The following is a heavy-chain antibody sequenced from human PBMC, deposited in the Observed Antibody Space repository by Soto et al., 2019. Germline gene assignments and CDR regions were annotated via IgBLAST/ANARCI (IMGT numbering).Heavy chain of an antibody. CDR2: INAGNGNT. Sequence: ASVKVSCKASGYTFTSYAMHWVHQAPGQRLEWMGWINAGNGNTKYSQKFQGRVTITRDTSASTAYMELSSLRSEDTAVYYCAREVQLDQTYYAYGMDVWGHGTTVTVSS. V-gene: IGHV1-3*01. CDR3: AREVQLDQTYYAYGMDV. D-gene: IGHD5-18*01. CDR1: GYTFTSYA. J-gene: IGHJ6*02.